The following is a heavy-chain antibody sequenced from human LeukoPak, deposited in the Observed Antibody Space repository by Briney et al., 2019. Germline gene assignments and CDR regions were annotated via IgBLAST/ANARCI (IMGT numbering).Heavy chain of an antibody. Sequence: SETLSLTCAVYGGSFSGYYWSWIRQPPGKGLEWIGEINHSGSTNYNPSLKSRVTISVDTSKNQFSLKLSPVTAADTAVYYCASLYDFWSGYSNWFDPWGQGTLVTVSS. CDR2: INHSGST. J-gene: IGHJ5*02. D-gene: IGHD3-3*01. CDR3: ASLYDFWSGYSNWFDP. V-gene: IGHV4-34*01. CDR1: GGSFSGYY.